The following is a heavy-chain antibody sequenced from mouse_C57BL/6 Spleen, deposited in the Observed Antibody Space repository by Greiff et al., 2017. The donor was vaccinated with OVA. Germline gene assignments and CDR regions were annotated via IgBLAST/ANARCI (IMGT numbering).Heavy chain of an antibody. CDR3: ARRYYGSSYNWYCDV. D-gene: IGHD1-1*01. V-gene: IGHV1-61*01. Sequence: QVQLKQPGAELVRPGSSVKLSCKASGYTFTSYWMDWVKQRPGQGLEWIGNIYPSDSETHYNQKFKDKATLTVDKSSSTAYMQLSSLTSEDSAVYYCARRYYGSSYNWYCDVWGTGTTVTVSS. J-gene: IGHJ1*03. CDR2: IYPSDSET. CDR1: GYTFTSYW.